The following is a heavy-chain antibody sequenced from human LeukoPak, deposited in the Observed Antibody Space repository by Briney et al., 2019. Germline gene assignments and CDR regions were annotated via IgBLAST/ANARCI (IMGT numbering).Heavy chain of an antibody. CDR2: IYTSGST. V-gene: IGHV4-61*02. CDR1: GGSISSGSYY. Sequence: SETLSLTCTVSGGSISSGSYYWSWIRQPAGKGLEWIGRIYTSGSTNYNPSLKSRVTISVDTSKNQFSLKLSSVTAADTAVYYCARALPDWFYPWGQGTLVTVSS. CDR3: ARALPDWFYP. J-gene: IGHJ5*02.